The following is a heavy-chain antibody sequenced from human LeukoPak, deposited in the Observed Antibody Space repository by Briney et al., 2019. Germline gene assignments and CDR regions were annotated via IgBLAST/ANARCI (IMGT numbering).Heavy chain of an antibody. CDR2: ISAYNGNT. J-gene: IGHJ4*02. V-gene: IGHV1-18*01. CDR1: GYTFTSYA. CDR3: ARGPVLTTVTTMDY. Sequence: GASVKVSCKPSGYTFTSYAISWLRQAPGQGLEWMGWISAYNGNTNYAQKLQGRVTMTTDTSTSTAYMELRSLRSDDTAVYYCARGPVLTTVTTMDYWGQGTLVTVSS. D-gene: IGHD4-17*01.